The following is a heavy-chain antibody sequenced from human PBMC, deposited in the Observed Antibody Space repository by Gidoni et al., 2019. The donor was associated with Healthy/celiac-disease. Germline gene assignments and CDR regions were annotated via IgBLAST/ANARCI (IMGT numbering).Heavy chain of an antibody. CDR3: ARPDYNSGWYSWAV. J-gene: IGHJ6*02. Sequence: EVQLVESGGGLVQPGACLSLSCAAAGFTFSTYTMNWVRQAPGQGLEWVSYISSSSTTIYYADSVKGRFTISRDNAKNSLYLQMNSLRDEDTAVYYCARPDYNSGWYSWAVWGQGTTVTVSS. CDR1: GFTFSTYT. D-gene: IGHD6-19*01. CDR2: ISSSSTTI. V-gene: IGHV3-48*02.